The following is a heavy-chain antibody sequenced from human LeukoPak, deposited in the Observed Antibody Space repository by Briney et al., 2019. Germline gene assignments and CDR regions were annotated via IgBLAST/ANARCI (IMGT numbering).Heavy chain of an antibody. CDR3: AKDRLGALYYYDSSGYYRFDY. CDR1: GFXFSSYA. Sequence: PGGSLRLSCAASGFXFSSYAISWVRQAPGKGLEWVSHVPSGGTTYYADSVKGRFTISRDDSKNTLYLQMNSLRAEDTAVYYCAKDRLGALYYYDSSGYYRFDYWGQGTLVTVSS. CDR2: VPSGGTT. J-gene: IGHJ4*01. V-gene: IGHV3-23*01. D-gene: IGHD3-22*01.